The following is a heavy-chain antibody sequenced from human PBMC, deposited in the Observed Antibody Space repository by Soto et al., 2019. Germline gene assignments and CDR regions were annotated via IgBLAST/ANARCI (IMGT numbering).Heavy chain of an antibody. CDR1: GFSLSASGVG. D-gene: IGHD1-20*01. J-gene: IGHJ5*02. CDR3: AHRGVITYAAGFDP. Sequence: QITLKESGPTLVKPTQTLTLTCTFSGFSLSASGVGVGWIRQSPGKALQWLALIYWDDDKRYTPSLKSRLTIDKDTSKNQVVLTMTNMDPVDTGTYYCAHRGVITYAAGFDPWGQGTLVTVSS. V-gene: IGHV2-5*02. CDR2: IYWDDDK.